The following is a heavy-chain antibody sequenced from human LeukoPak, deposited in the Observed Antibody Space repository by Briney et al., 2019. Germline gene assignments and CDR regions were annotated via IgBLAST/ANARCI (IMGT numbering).Heavy chain of an antibody. V-gene: IGHV3-11*04. Sequence: GGSLRLSCAASGFTFSDYYMSWIRQAPGKGLEWVSYISSSGSTIYYADSVKGRFTISRDNAKNSLYLQMNSLRAEDTAVYYCARDQGPGYSSGWYPYYFDYWGQGTLVTVSS. J-gene: IGHJ4*02. D-gene: IGHD6-19*01. CDR2: ISSSGSTI. CDR3: ARDQGPGYSSGWYPYYFDY. CDR1: GFTFSDYY.